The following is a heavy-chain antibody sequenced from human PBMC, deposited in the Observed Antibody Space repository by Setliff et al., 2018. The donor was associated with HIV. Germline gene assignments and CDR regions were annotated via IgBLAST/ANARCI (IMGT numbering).Heavy chain of an antibody. CDR1: GYTFTNYD. J-gene: IGHJ4*02. CDR2: MNPDSGLT. CDR3: ARGSFGGSYSSF. V-gene: IGHV1-8*01. D-gene: IGHD1-26*01. Sequence: ASVKVSCKASGYTFTNYDINWVRQVPGQGLEWMGRMNPDSGLTDYAPKLQGRVIMTRNTSITTAYMQVTRLRSEDTAVYYCARGSFGGSYSSFWGQGTLVTVSS.